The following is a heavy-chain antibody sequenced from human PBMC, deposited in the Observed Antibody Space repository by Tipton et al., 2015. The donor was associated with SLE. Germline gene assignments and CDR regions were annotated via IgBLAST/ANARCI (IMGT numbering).Heavy chain of an antibody. Sequence: QLVQSGDEVKKPGASVKVSCKASGYTFSSYGFSWVRQAPGQGLEWMAWISAYNGNTHFARKFQGRVTMTSDTSTSTAYMELRSLRSDDTAIYYCARVRVDTAMGVFDFWGQGTLVTVSS. J-gene: IGHJ4*02. D-gene: IGHD5-18*01. CDR1: GYTFSSYG. CDR3: ARVRVDTAMGVFDF. CDR2: ISAYNGNT. V-gene: IGHV1-18*01.